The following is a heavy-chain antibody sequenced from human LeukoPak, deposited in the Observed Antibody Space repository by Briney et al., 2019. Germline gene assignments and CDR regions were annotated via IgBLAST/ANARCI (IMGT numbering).Heavy chain of an antibody. CDR3: ARGPAVASRGLSV. D-gene: IGHD6-19*01. Sequence: SETLSLTCAVYGGSPSGYYWTWIRQPPGKGLEWIGEINQSGVANHNPSLKSRLTISVDTSKNQFSLNLNSVTAADTAMYYCARGPAVASRGLSVWGQGSLVTVSS. CDR2: INQSGVA. J-gene: IGHJ4*02. V-gene: IGHV4-34*01. CDR1: GGSPSGYY.